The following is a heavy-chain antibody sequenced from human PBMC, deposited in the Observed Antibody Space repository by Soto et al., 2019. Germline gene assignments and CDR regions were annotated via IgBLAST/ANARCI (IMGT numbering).Heavy chain of an antibody. CDR3: AKVVLRYFDWANGFDP. D-gene: IGHD3-9*01. J-gene: IGHJ5*02. CDR2: ISGSGGST. Sequence: GGSLRLSCAASGFTFSSYAMSWVRQAPGKGLEWVSAISGSGGSTYYADSVKGRFTISRDNSKNTLYLQMNSLRAEDTAVYYCAKVVLRYFDWANGFDPWGQGTLVTVSS. CDR1: GFTFSSYA. V-gene: IGHV3-23*01.